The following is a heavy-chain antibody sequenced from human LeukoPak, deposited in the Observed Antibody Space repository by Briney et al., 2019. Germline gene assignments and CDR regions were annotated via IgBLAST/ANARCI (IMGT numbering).Heavy chain of an antibody. CDR2: IKSKTDGGTT. J-gene: IGHJ4*02. CDR1: GFTFSNAW. Sequence: PGGSLRLSCAASGFTFSNAWMSWVRQAPGKGLEWVGRIKSKTDGGTTDYAAPVKGRFTISRDDSKNTLYLQMNSLKTEDTAVYYCTFFPPLGYCSSTSCLDYWGQGTLVTVSS. CDR3: TFFPPLGYCSSTSCLDY. D-gene: IGHD2-2*01. V-gene: IGHV3-15*01.